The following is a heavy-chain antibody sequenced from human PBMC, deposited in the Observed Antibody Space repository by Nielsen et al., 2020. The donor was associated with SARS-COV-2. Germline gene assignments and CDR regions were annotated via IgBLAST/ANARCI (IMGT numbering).Heavy chain of an antibody. Sequence: RQAPGKGLEWIGYIYYSGSTNYNPSLKSRVTISVDRSKNQFSLKMRSVTAADTAVYYCVRYCSSTSCPRYYYYYYMDVWGKGTTVTVSS. V-gene: IGHV4-59*12. CDR2: IYYSGST. D-gene: IGHD2-2*01. J-gene: IGHJ6*03. CDR3: VRYCSSTSCPRYYYYYYMDV.